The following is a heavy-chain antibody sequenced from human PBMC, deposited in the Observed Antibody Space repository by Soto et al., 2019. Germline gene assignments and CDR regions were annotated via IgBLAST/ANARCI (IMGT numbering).Heavy chain of an antibody. CDR2: IIPIFGTA. J-gene: IGHJ3*02. D-gene: IGHD3-10*01. CDR3: ARDRRSPWFGELLNDAFDI. CDR1: GGTFSSYA. V-gene: IGHV1-69*06. Sequence: SVKVSCKASGGTFSSYAISWVRQAPGQGLEWMGGIIPIFGTANYAQKFQGRVTITADKSTSTAYMELSSLRSEDTAVYYCARDRRSPWFGELLNDAFDIWGQGTMVTVS.